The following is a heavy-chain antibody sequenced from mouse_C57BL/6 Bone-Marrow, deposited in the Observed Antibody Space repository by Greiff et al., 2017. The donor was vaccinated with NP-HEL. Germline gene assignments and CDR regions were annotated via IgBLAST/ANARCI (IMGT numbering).Heavy chain of an antibody. CDR3: AKPLIYDGYYCYYFDY. D-gene: IGHD2-3*01. CDR2: IWRGGST. Sequence: VMLVESGPGLVQPSQSLSITCTVSGFSLTSYGVHWVRQSPGKGLEWLGVIWRGGSTDYNAAFMSRLSITKDNSKSQVFFKMNSLQADDTAIYYCAKPLIYDGYYCYYFDYWGRGTTLTVSS. J-gene: IGHJ2*01. V-gene: IGHV2-5*01. CDR1: GFSLTSYG.